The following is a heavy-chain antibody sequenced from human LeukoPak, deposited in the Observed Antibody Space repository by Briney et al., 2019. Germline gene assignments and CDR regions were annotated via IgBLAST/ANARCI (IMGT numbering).Heavy chain of an antibody. V-gene: IGHV3-21*04. CDR3: AKDRATGPHYYYMDV. CDR1: GFTFSSYS. CDR2: ISSSSSYI. D-gene: IGHD3-10*01. Sequence: PGGSLRLSCAASGFTFSSYSMNWVRQAPGKGLEWVSSISSSSSYIYYADSVKGRFTISRDNSKNTLYLQMNSLRAEDTAVYYCAKDRATGPHYYYMDVWGKGTTVTVSS. J-gene: IGHJ6*03.